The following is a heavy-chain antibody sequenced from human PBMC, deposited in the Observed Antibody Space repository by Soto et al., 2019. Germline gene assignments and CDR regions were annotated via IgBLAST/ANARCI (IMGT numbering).Heavy chain of an antibody. D-gene: IGHD3-16*01. CDR2: IKGDGSEK. CDR1: GFTFSTYW. CDR3: AGAPGWLIES. Sequence: EVQLVESGGGLVQPGESLRLFCAASGFTFSTYWMFWVRQAPGKGLEWVATIKGDGSEKLYVDSVKGRFTISRDNAKDSLHLQMNSLRVEDTAGYFCAGAPGWLIESWGQGTLVTVSS. V-gene: IGHV3-7*04. J-gene: IGHJ4*02.